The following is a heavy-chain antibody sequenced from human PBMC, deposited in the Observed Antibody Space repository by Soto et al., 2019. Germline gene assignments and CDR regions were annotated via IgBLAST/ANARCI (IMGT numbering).Heavy chain of an antibody. CDR1: VGSFIGYY. CDR3: ARAAGGTWIQLWLGWFDP. Sequence: SETLSLTCAVYVGSFIGYYWSWIRQPPGKGLEWIGEINHSGSTNYNPSLKSRVTISVDTSKNQFSLKLSSVTAADTAVYYCARAAGGTWIQLWLGWFDPWGQGTLVTVSS. J-gene: IGHJ5*02. D-gene: IGHD5-18*01. V-gene: IGHV4-34*01. CDR2: INHSGST.